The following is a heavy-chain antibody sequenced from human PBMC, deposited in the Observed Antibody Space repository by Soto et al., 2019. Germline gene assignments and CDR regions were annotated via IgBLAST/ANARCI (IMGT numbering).Heavy chain of an antibody. J-gene: IGHJ4*02. CDR1: GYTFTSYG. D-gene: IGHD2-21*02. CDR3: ARDHHGDYSSDY. V-gene: IGHV1-18*01. Sequence: QVQLVQSGAEVKKPGASVKVSCKASGYTFTSYGISWVRQAPGQGLEWMGWISASIGNTNYAQKLQGRVTMSTDTSTSTAYMERRSLRSDDTAGYYCARDHHGDYSSDYWGQGTLVTVSS. CDR2: ISASIGNT.